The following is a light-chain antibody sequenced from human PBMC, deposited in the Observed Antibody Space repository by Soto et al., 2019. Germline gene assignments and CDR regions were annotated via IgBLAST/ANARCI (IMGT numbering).Light chain of an antibody. V-gene: IGLV2-11*01. J-gene: IGLJ3*02. CDR2: DVS. CDR1: SSNVGGYNY. CDR3: CSYAGSYTWV. Sequence: QSVLTQPRSVSGSPGQSVTISCTRTSSNVGGYNYVSWYQQHRGKAPKLIIYDVSKRPSGVPDRLSGSKSGNTASLTISGLQAEDEADDYCCSYAGSYTWVFGGGTQLTVL.